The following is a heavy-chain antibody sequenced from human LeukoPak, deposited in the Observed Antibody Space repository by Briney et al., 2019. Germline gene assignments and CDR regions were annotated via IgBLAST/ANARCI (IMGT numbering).Heavy chain of an antibody. Sequence: GGSLSLSCAASGFTFSSYGMHWVRQAPGKGLEWVAFIRYDGSNKYYADSVKGRFTISRDNSKNTLYLQMNSLRAEDTAVYYCAKDPLHSSSLEDYFDYWGQGTLVTVSS. D-gene: IGHD6-6*01. CDR1: GFTFSSYG. CDR2: IRYDGSNK. V-gene: IGHV3-30*02. CDR3: AKDPLHSSSLEDYFDY. J-gene: IGHJ4*02.